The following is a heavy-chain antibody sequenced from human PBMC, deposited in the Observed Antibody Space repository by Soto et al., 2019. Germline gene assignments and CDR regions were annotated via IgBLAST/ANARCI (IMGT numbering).Heavy chain of an antibody. CDR3: AKDSSSWRTTAFDY. V-gene: IGHV3-9*01. CDR1: GFTFDDYA. D-gene: IGHD6-13*01. Sequence: EVQLVESGGGLVQPGRSLRLSCAASGFTFDDYAMHWVRQAPGKGLEWVSGISWNSGSIGYADSVKGRFTISRDNAKNSLYLQMNSLRAEDTALYYCAKDSSSWRTTAFDYWGQGTLVTVSS. CDR2: ISWNSGSI. J-gene: IGHJ4*02.